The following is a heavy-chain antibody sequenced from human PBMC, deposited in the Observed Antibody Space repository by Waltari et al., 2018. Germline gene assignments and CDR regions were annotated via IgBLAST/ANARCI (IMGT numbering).Heavy chain of an antibody. D-gene: IGHD1-26*01. Sequence: ESGSGLVKPSQTLSLTCAVSGDSISSGPYAWSWIRQPPGKGLEWIGYISHSGNLYYNPSLKSRVTMSVDRSKKQFSLKLSSVTAADTAVYYCAVSGSYPGSDYWGQGTLVTVSS. CDR1: GDSISSGPYA. CDR3: AVSGSYPGSDY. J-gene: IGHJ4*02. V-gene: IGHV4-30-2*01. CDR2: ISHSGNL.